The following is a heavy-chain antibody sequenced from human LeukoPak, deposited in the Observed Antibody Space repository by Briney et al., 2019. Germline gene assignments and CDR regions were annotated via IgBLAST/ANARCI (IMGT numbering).Heavy chain of an antibody. V-gene: IGHV4-39*01. CDR2: IYYSGST. CDR1: GGSISSSSYY. CDR3: ARTIVGATIGEFDY. J-gene: IGHJ4*02. D-gene: IGHD1-26*01. Sequence: PSETLSLTCTVSGGSISSSSYYWGWIRQPPGKGLEWIGSIYYSGSTYYNPSLKSRVTISVDTSKNQFSLKLSSVTAADTAVYYCARTIVGATIGEFDYWGQGTLVTVSS.